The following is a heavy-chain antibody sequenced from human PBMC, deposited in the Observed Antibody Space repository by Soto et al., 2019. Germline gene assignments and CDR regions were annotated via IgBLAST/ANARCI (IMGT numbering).Heavy chain of an antibody. Sequence: GGSLRLSCAASRFTFSSYTMHWVRQAPGKGLEWVAVISYDGSNKYYADSVKGRFTISRDNSKNRLYLQMNSLRAEDTAVYYCARALSGGWYFDNWGQESLVTVSS. CDR1: RFTFSSYT. CDR3: ARALSGGWYFDN. V-gene: IGHV3-30-3*01. D-gene: IGHD6-19*01. CDR2: ISYDGSNK. J-gene: IGHJ4*02.